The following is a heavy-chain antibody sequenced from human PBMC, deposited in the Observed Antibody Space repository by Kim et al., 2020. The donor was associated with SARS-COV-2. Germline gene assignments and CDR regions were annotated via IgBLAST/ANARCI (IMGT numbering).Heavy chain of an antibody. D-gene: IGHD6-25*01. J-gene: IGHJ6*02. Sequence: GGSLRLSCAASGFTFSSYGMHWVRQAPGKGLEWVAVISYDGSNKYYADSVKGRFTISRDNSKNTLYLQMNSLRAEDTAAYYCAKDSGYTNYYYGMDVWGQGTTVTVSS. CDR3: AKDSGYTNYYYGMDV. V-gene: IGHV3-30*18. CDR1: GFTFSSYG. CDR2: ISYDGSNK.